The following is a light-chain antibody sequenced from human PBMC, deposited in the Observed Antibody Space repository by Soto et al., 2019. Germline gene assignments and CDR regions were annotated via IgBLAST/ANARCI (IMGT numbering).Light chain of an antibody. Sequence: DIVMTQSPDSVAVSLGERATINCKSSQSVLLRSDNKNYLAWYQHKSGQPPKLLIYWASTRESGVPDRFSGSGSGTDFTLAISSLQAEDVAVYYCQQYYISPETFGQGTKLEIK. J-gene: IGKJ2*01. CDR1: QSVLLRSDNKNY. CDR3: QQYYISPET. V-gene: IGKV4-1*01. CDR2: WAS.